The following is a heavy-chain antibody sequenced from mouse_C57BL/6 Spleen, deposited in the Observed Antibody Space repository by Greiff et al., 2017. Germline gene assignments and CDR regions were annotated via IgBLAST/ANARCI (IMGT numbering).Heavy chain of an antibody. CDR1: GYTFTSYG. CDR3: SRYTYDPFAY. CDR2: IYPRSGNT. D-gene: IGHD2-12*01. V-gene: IGHV1-81*01. J-gene: IGHJ3*01. Sequence: QVQLQQSGAELARPGASVKLSCKASGYTFTSYGISWVKQRTGQGLEWIGEIYPRSGNTYYNEKFKGKATLTADKSSRTAYMELRSLTSEDSAVCFCSRYTYDPFAYLGQGPLVTVSA.